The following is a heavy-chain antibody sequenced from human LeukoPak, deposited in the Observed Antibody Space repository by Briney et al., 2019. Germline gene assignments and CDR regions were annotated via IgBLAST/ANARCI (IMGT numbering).Heavy chain of an antibody. D-gene: IGHD2-15*01. CDR2: ICGLGDI. Sequence: GGSLRLSCAASGFTFSIYSMIWVRQSPGKGLEWVSSICGLGDIHYSDSVKGRFTISRDNSKNTLYLQRNSLRAEDRAVYYCGRSVAATRYDAFDIWGQGTMVTVSS. CDR1: GFTFSIYS. V-gene: IGHV3-23*01. CDR3: GRSVAATRYDAFDI. J-gene: IGHJ3*02.